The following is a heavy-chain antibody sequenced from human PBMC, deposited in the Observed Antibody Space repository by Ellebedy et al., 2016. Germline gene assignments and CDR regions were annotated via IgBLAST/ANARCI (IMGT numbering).Heavy chain of an antibody. D-gene: IGHD3-10*01. CDR2: MSFDGTNE. J-gene: IGHJ4*02. CDR3: ASLGGFGNLPLGY. V-gene: IGHV3-30*04. CDR1: GFIFSTFT. Sequence: GGSLRLSCAASGFIFSTFTMHWVRQAPGKGLEWVAVMSFDGTNEDYADSVKGRFTISRDNSKDTLYLQMNSLRPEDTAVYYCASLGGFGNLPLGYWGQGTLVTVSS.